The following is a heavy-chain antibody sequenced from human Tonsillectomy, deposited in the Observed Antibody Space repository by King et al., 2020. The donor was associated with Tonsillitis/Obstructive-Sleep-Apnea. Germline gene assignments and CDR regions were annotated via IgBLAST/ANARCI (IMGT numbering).Heavy chain of an antibody. J-gene: IGHJ4*02. CDR3: ARGGASGPLDY. CDR2: IYYSGST. Sequence: QLQESGPGLVKPSETLSLTCTVSGGSISSYYWSWIRQPPGKGLEWIGYIYYSGSTNYNPSLKSRVTISVDTSKNQFSLKLSSVTAADTAVYYCARGGASGPLDYWGQGTLVTVSS. D-gene: IGHD1-26*01. V-gene: IGHV4-59*01. CDR1: GGSISSYY.